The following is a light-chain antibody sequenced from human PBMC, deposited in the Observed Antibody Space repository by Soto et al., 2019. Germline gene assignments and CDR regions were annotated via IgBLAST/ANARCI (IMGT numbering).Light chain of an antibody. CDR1: SNDVGGYDY. V-gene: IGLV2-11*01. CDR2: DVS. CDR3: CSYAGTYSYV. Sequence: QSVLTQPRSVSGSPGQSVTISCTGTSNDVGGYDYVSWYQQHPGKAPKLIIYDVSKWPSGVPDRFSGSKSGNTASLTISGLQAEDEADYYCCSYAGTYSYVFGTGTKVTV. J-gene: IGLJ1*01.